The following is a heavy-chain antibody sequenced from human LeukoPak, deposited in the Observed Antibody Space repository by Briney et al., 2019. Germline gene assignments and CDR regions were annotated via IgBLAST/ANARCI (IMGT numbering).Heavy chain of an antibody. D-gene: IGHD5-18*01. Sequence: SVTVSCTASGGTFSSYAISWVRQAPGQGLEWMGGIIPIFGTANYAQKFQGRVTITADESTSTAYMELSSLRSEDTAVYYCARERRGEEYSYDHWGQGILVTVSS. CDR3: ARERRGEEYSYDH. CDR1: GGTFSSYA. V-gene: IGHV1-69*13. CDR2: IIPIFGTA. J-gene: IGHJ4*02.